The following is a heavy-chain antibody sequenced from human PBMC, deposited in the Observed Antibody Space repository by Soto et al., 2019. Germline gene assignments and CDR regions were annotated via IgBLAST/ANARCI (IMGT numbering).Heavy chain of an antibody. V-gene: IGHV3-48*01. D-gene: IGHD2-2*01. CDR1: GFTFSSYS. Sequence: PGGSLRLSCAASGFTFSSYSMNWVRQAPGKGLEWVSYISSSSSTIYYADSVKGRFTISRDNAKNSLYLQMNSLRAEDTAVYYCARDAHLVVLSYWGQRTPVTVSS. J-gene: IGHJ4*02. CDR2: ISSSSSTI. CDR3: ARDAHLVVLSY.